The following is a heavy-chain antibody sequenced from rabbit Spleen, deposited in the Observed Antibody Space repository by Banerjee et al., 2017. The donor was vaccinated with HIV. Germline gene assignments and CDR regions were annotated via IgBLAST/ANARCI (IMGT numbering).Heavy chain of an antibody. D-gene: IGHD4-2*01. CDR2: IDVSRSGST. CDR1: GLDLSSSYW. J-gene: IGHJ4*01. Sequence: QSLEESGGDLVKPGASLTLTCTASGLDLSSSYWICWVRQAPGKGLEWIACIDVSRSGSTYYASWAKGRFTVSKTSSATVTLQMTSLTAADTATYFCARDAAGREDFNLWGQGTLVTVS. CDR3: ARDAAGREDFNL. V-gene: IGHV1S40*01.